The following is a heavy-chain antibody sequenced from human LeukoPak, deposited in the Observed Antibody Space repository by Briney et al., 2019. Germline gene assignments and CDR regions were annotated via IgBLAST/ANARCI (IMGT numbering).Heavy chain of an antibody. CDR2: INWNGGST. J-gene: IGHJ4*02. CDR1: GFTFDDYG. D-gene: IGHD1-26*01. CDR3: ARAGGWELPGYFDY. V-gene: IGHV3-20*04. Sequence: GGSLRLSCAASGFTFDDYGMSWVRQAPGKGLEWVSGINWNGGSTGYADSVKGRFTISRDNAKNSLYLQMNSLRAEDTALYYCARAGGWELPGYFDYWGQGALVTVSS.